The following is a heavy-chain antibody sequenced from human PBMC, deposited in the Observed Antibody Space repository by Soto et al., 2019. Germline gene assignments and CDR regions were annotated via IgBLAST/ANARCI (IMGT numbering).Heavy chain of an antibody. CDR3: ARHPPTDYTDY. D-gene: IGHD3-3*01. CDR2: IYYSGST. V-gene: IGHV4-39*01. J-gene: IGHJ4*02. Sequence: SETLSLTCTVSGGSISSSSYYWGWIRQPPGKGLEWIGSIYYSGSTYYNPSLKSRVTISVDTSKNQFSLKLSSVTAADTAVYYCARHPPTDYTDYWGQGTLVTVSS. CDR1: GGSISSSSYY.